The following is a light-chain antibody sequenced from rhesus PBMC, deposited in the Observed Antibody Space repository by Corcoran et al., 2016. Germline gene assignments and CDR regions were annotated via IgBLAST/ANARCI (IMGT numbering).Light chain of an antibody. CDR1: QGITNA. Sequence: DIQMTQSPSSLSASVGDRVTITCRAGQGITNALAWYQQKPGETPKLLIFEASRLQSGFPSRFSGCGSGTDFTLTISSLQSEDFATYYCQHYYSTPYSFGQGTKVEIK. CDR2: EAS. J-gene: IGKJ2*01. V-gene: IGKV1-33*02. CDR3: QHYYSTPYS.